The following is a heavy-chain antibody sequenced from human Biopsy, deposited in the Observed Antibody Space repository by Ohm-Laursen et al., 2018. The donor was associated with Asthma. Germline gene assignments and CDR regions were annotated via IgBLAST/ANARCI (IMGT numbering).Heavy chain of an antibody. CDR3: AKDVFPGWELRRGTDY. CDR2: ISFDGSNK. V-gene: IGHV3-30*18. J-gene: IGHJ4*02. CDR1: GFTFSNYG. Sequence: SPRLSCSASGFTFSNYGMHWVRQAPGKGLDWVAVISFDGSNKNYTDSVKGRFTISRDNSRNTLHLQMNSLRAEDTAVYYCAKDVFPGWELRRGTDYWGQGTLVTVSS. D-gene: IGHD1-26*01.